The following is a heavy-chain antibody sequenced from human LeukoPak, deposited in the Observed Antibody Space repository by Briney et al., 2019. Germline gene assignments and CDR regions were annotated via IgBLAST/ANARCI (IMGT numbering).Heavy chain of an antibody. V-gene: IGHV3-48*01. CDR2: IRTVSSSI. CDR3: ARGPAVTDFYQYYYMDV. CDR1: GFIVSTNY. D-gene: IGHD6-19*01. J-gene: IGHJ6*03. Sequence: GGSLRLSCAASGFIVSTNYMSWVRQAPGKGLEWVSYIRTVSSSIYYADSVKGRFTISRDNAKNSMHLQMNSLRPEDTAVYYCARGPAVTDFYQYYYMDVWGKGTTVTVSS.